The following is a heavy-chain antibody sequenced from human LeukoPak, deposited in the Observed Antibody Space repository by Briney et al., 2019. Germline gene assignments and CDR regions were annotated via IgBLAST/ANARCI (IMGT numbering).Heavy chain of an antibody. V-gene: IGHV3-21*01. J-gene: IGHJ4*02. D-gene: IGHD3-10*01. CDR1: GFTFSSYT. CDR3: ASGRGY. Sequence: TPGGSLRLSCAASGFTFSSYTLIWVRQAPGKGLEWVSCISSSSSYKEYADSVKGRFTISRDNAKNSLFLQMNSLRAEDTAVYYCASGRGYWGQGTRVTVSP. CDR2: ISSSSSYK.